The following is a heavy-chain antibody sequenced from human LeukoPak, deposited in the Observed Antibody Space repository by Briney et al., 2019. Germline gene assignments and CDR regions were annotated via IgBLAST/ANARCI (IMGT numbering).Heavy chain of an antibody. D-gene: IGHD3-16*02. CDR2: IWYDGSNK. CDR3: ARDSGGDYDYVWGSYRYATPDY. J-gene: IGHJ4*02. Sequence: GRSLRLSCAASGFTFSSYGMHWVRQAPGKGLEWVAVIWYDGSNKYYADSVKGRFTISRGNSKNTLYLQMNSLRAEDTAVYYCARDSGGDYDYVWGSYRYATPDYWGQGTLVTVSS. CDR1: GFTFSSYG. V-gene: IGHV3-33*01.